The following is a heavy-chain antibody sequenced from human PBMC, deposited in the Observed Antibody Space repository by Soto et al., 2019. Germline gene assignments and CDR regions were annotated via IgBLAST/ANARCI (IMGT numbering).Heavy chain of an antibody. CDR1: GGSISSSSYY. CDR3: ASRIAVAGTPFDP. J-gene: IGHJ5*02. V-gene: IGHV4-39*01. D-gene: IGHD6-19*01. Sequence: SETLCLTYTVSGGSISSSSYYWVWIRQPPWKGLVWIGSIYYSGSTYYNPSLKSRVTISVDTSKHQFSLKLSSVTAADTAVYYCASRIAVAGTPFDPWGQGTLVTVSS. CDR2: IYYSGST.